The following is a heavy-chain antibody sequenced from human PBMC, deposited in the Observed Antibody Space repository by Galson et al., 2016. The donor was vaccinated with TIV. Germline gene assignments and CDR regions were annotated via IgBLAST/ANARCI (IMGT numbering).Heavy chain of an antibody. J-gene: IGHJ6*02. D-gene: IGHD5-18*01. CDR2: IIPLFRTT. V-gene: IGHV1-69*13. Sequence: VKVSCKASGGTFSSYVFNWVRLAPGQGLEWMGGIIPLFRTTNYAQKFQGRVTITADKPTNTAYMELNSLKYGDTAVYYCATDRNTAFDTYHYYYGMDVWGQGTTVIVSS. CDR1: GGTFSSYV. CDR3: ATDRNTAFDTYHYYYGMDV.